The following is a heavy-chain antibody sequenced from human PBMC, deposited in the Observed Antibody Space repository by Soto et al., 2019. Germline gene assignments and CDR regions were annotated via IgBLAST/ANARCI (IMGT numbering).Heavy chain of an antibody. CDR3: ARDSRDHRTRHNWFDT. CDR1: GASISSSSYY. D-gene: IGHD2-21*02. J-gene: IGHJ5*02. CDR2: IDKSGST. Sequence: PSETLSLTCTVSGASISSSSYYWSWIRQHPGKGLEWIGYIDKSGSTYYNPSLKTRARISADTSKNQLSLMLSSVTAADTGVYYCARDSRDHRTRHNWFDTWGQGTLVTVSS. V-gene: IGHV4-31*03.